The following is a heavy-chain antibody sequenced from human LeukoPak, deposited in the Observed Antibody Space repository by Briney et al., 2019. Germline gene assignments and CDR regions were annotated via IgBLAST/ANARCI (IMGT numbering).Heavy chain of an antibody. CDR1: GFTFSSYA. CDR2: ISSSGSTI. Sequence: GGSLRLSCAASGFTFSSYAMGWVRQAPGKGLEWVSYISSSGSTIYYADSVKGRFTISRDNAKNSLYLQMNSLRAEDTAVYYCARGAYYDILTGYYLLHYYYYYMDVWGKGTTVTISS. D-gene: IGHD3-9*01. CDR3: ARGAYYDILTGYYLLHYYYYYMDV. J-gene: IGHJ6*03. V-gene: IGHV3-48*03.